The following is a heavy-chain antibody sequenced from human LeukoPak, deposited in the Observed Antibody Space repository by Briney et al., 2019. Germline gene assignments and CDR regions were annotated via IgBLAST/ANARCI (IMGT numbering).Heavy chain of an antibody. Sequence: SETLSLTCTVSGYSISSGYYWGWIRQPPGKGLGWIGSIYRSGSTYYNPSLKSRVTISVDTSKNQFSLRLNSVTAADTAVYYCARQTGSGLFILPGGQGTLVTVSS. J-gene: IGHJ4*02. V-gene: IGHV4-38-2*02. CDR2: IYRSGST. CDR1: GYSISSGYY. CDR3: ARQTGSGLFILP. D-gene: IGHD3/OR15-3a*01.